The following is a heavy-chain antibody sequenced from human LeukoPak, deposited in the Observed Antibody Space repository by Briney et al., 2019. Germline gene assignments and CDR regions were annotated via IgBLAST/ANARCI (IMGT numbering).Heavy chain of an antibody. CDR2: IYWDDDK. Sequence: SGPTLVKPTQTLTLTCTFSGFSLSTSGVGVGWIRQPPGKALEWLALIYWDDDKRYSPSLKSRLTITEDTSKNQVVLTMTNMDPVDTATYYCAYGYCSSTSCKGLDYWGQGTLVTVSS. V-gene: IGHV2-5*02. J-gene: IGHJ4*02. CDR3: AYGYCSSTSCKGLDY. D-gene: IGHD2-2*03. CDR1: GFSLSTSGVG.